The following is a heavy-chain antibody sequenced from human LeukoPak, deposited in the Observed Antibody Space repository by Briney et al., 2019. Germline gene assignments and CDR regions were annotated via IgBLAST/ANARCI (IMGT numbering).Heavy chain of an antibody. CDR2: IYHSGST. V-gene: IGHV4-38-2*02. Sequence: SETLSLTCTVSGYSIGSGYYWGWIRQPPGKGLEWIGSIYHSGSTYYNPSLKSRVTISVDTSKNQFSLKLSSVTAADTAVYYCARASSGWTLFDYWGQGTLVTVSS. CDR1: GYSIGSGYY. CDR3: ARASSGWTLFDY. D-gene: IGHD6-19*01. J-gene: IGHJ4*02.